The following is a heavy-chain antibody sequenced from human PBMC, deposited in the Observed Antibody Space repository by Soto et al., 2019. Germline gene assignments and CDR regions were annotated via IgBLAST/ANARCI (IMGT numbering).Heavy chain of an antibody. J-gene: IGHJ6*02. V-gene: IGHV1-69*12. D-gene: IGHD2-15*01. CDR2: IIPIFGTA. Sequence: QVQLVQSGAEVKKPGSSVKVSCKASGGTFSSYAISWVRQAPGQGLEWMGGIIPIFGTANYAQKFQGRVTITADESTRPAYMELSSLRSEDTAVYYCATPPPGGSYLYYGMDVWGQGTTVTVSS. CDR3: ATPPPGGSYLYYGMDV. CDR1: GGTFSSYA.